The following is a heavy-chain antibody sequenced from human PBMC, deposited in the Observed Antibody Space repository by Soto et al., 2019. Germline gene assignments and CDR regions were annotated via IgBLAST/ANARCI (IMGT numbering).Heavy chain of an antibody. D-gene: IGHD5-18*01. CDR2: ISSSSADT. CDR1: GFTFSYYA. Sequence: EVQLLESGGGLVQPGGSLRLSCAASGFTFSYYAINWVRQAPGKGLEWVSYISSSSADTSYADSVKGRFTISRDNGKNSLYLQMNSLRDEDTAVYYCAREKADNYGHPFDYWGKGTLVTVSS. J-gene: IGHJ4*02. V-gene: IGHV3-48*02. CDR3: AREKADNYGHPFDY.